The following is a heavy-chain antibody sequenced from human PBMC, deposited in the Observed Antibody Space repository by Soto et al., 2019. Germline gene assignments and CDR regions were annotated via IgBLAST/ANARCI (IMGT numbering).Heavy chain of an antibody. J-gene: IGHJ4*02. CDR2: ISGSGTST. CDR1: GFTLRHYA. CDR3: AISMATITTLFEY. V-gene: IGHV3-23*01. Sequence: ESGGGSVQPGGSLRLSCAASGFTLRHYAMSWVRQAPGKGLEWVSGISGSGTSTDYADSVKGRFTISRDNSKNTLYLQMNSLRAEDTSVCYCAISMATITTLFEYWGQGTLVTVSS. D-gene: IGHD5-12*01.